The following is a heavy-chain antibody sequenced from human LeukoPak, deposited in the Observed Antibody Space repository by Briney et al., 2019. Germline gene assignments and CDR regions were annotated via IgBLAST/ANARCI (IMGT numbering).Heavy chain of an antibody. Sequence: GESLKIPCKGSGYTFINYWIGWVRQMPGKGLEWMGIIFPDDSDTRYSPSFQGQLTLSADKSISTAYLQWRSLKAPDTAMYYCAIGGDSTTGFYRCFNYCGQGTLVTVSS. D-gene: IGHD1-26*01. CDR3: AIGGDSTTGFYRCFNY. V-gene: IGHV5-51*01. J-gene: IGHJ4*02. CDR2: IFPDDSDT. CDR1: GYTFINYW.